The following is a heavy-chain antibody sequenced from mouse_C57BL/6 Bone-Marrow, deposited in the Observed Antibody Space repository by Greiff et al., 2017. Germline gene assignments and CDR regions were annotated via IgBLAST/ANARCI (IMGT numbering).Heavy chain of an antibody. D-gene: IGHD2-2*01. CDR1: GYTFTSYW. Sequence: QVQLQQSGAELVKPGASVKLSCKASGYTFTSYWITWVKQRPGQGLEWIGDIYPGSGSTNYNEKFKGKATLTVDTSSSTAYMQLSSLTSEDSAVYYCAREGVWLRLLWYFDVWGTGTTVTVSA. CDR3: AREGVWLRLLWYFDV. V-gene: IGHV1-55*01. J-gene: IGHJ1*03. CDR2: IYPGSGST.